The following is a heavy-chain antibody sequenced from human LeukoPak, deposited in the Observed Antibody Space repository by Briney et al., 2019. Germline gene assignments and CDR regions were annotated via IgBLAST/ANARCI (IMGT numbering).Heavy chain of an antibody. D-gene: IGHD6-13*01. Sequence: GGSLRLSCAASGFTFDDYAMHWVRQAPGKGLEWVSGISWNSVSIGYADSVKGRFTISRDNAKNSLYLQMNSLRAEDTALYYCAKDTAAYYGMDVWGQGTTVTVS. CDR1: GFTFDDYA. CDR3: AKDTAAYYGMDV. CDR2: ISWNSVSI. J-gene: IGHJ6*02. V-gene: IGHV3-9*01.